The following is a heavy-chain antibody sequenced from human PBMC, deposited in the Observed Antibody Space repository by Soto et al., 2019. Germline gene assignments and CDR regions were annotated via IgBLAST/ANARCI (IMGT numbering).Heavy chain of an antibody. J-gene: IGHJ5*01. Sequence: SVKVSCKASGYTFTSYALTWVRLAPGQGLEWMGWISTYSGDTSYAQKFQGRVTMTADSSTSIAYMTLTSLRSDDTAVYFCATDVLVQGRTIGSWG. CDR2: ISTYSGDT. D-gene: IGHD1-1*01. CDR3: ATDVLVQGRTIGS. CDR1: GYTFTSYA. V-gene: IGHV1-18*01.